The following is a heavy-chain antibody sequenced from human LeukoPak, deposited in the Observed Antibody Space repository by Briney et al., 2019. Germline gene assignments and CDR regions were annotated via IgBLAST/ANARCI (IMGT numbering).Heavy chain of an antibody. Sequence: SETLSLTCTVSRGSISGSIRSYYWSWLLQPPGKGLEWIGYISTSGSINDNPSLRSRLTISVATSKNQFFLNLSSVTAADTAVYFCARIPLGYSGAYYFDYWGQGTLVTVS. CDR1: RGSISGSIRSYY. V-gene: IGHV4-4*09. CDR3: ARIPLGYSGAYYFDY. CDR2: ISTSGSI. J-gene: IGHJ4*02. D-gene: IGHD5-12*01.